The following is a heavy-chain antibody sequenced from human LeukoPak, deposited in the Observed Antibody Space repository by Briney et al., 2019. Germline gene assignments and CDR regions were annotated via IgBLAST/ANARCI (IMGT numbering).Heavy chain of an antibody. V-gene: IGHV4-59*01. Sequence: PSETLSLTCSVSGGSISTYYWSWIRQPPGKGLEWIGYIYYTGTTNYNPSLRSRLTISVDTSRNQFSLRLSSVTAADTAVYYCARGDPPTWYDDSSAQGAFDYWGQGTLVTVSS. D-gene: IGHD3-22*01. CDR1: GGSISTYY. CDR3: ARGDPPTWYDDSSAQGAFDY. J-gene: IGHJ4*02. CDR2: IYYTGTT.